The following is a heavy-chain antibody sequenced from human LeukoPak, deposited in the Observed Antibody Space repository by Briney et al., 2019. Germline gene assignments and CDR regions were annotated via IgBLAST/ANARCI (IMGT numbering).Heavy chain of an antibody. Sequence: PGGSLRLSCAASGFSFISYGMHWVRQAPGKGLEWVGVISDDGRNKNYADSVKGRFTISRDNSKDTLYLQMNSLRDEDTAVYYCAKRPSDYGDYVTYFDCWGQGTLVTVSS. V-gene: IGHV3-30*18. J-gene: IGHJ4*02. D-gene: IGHD4-17*01. CDR1: GFSFISYG. CDR2: ISDDGRNK. CDR3: AKRPSDYGDYVTYFDC.